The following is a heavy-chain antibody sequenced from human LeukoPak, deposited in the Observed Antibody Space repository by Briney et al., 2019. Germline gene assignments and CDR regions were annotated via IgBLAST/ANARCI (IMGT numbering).Heavy chain of an antibody. D-gene: IGHD4-17*01. CDR3: PTIRRGGFYGS. CDR1: GFSFSNAW. V-gene: IGHV3-15*01. Sequence: GGSLRLSCAASGFSFSNAWMSWVRQAPGKRLEWVGRIKSESEGGTTDYGAPVKSRFTISRDDSKNTLYLQMDSLKTEDTAVYYCPTIRRGGFYGSWGQGTLVTVSS. CDR2: IKSESEGGTT. J-gene: IGHJ5*02.